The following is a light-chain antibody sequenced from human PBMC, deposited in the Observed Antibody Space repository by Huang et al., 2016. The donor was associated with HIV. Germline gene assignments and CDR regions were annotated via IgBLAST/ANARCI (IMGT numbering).Light chain of an antibody. Sequence: EIVLTQSPGTLSLSPGERATLSCRASPSLGSSSLAWYQQKAGQAPRLLMYGASSRATGIPDRFRGSGSGTDFTLSISRLEPEDFAVYYCQQYDSSPVTFGGGTKLEIK. CDR1: PSLGSSS. CDR3: QQYDSSPVT. J-gene: IGKJ4*01. V-gene: IGKV3-20*01. CDR2: GAS.